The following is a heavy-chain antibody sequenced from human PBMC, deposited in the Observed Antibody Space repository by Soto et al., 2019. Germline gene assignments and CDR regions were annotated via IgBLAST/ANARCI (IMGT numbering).Heavy chain of an antibody. CDR2: ISGSGGST. CDR1: GFTFSSYA. V-gene: IGHV3-23*01. D-gene: IGHD2-15*01. CDR3: AKEGSSPGLYNWFDP. J-gene: IGHJ5*02. Sequence: GGSLRLSCAASGFTFSSYAMSWVRQAPGKGLEWVSAISGSGGSTYYADSVKGRFTISRDNSKNRLYLQMNSLRAEDTAVYYCAKEGSSPGLYNWFDPWGQGTLVTVSS.